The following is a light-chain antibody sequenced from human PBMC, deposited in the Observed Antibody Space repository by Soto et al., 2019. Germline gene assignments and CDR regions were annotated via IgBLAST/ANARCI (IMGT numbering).Light chain of an antibody. J-gene: IGKJ1*01. V-gene: IGKV1-5*03. CDR3: QQYNNYPWR. CDR1: QSISSW. Sequence: DVQVTQSPSTLSASVGDRVTITCRASQSISSWLAWYQQKPGKAPKLLIYKASSLESGVPSRFSGSGSGTEFTLTINCLQPDDFATYYCQQYNNYPWRFAQGTKVDIK. CDR2: KAS.